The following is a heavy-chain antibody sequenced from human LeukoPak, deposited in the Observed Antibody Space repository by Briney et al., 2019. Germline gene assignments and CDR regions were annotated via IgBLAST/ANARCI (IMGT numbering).Heavy chain of an antibody. CDR1: GFTFSSYS. CDR2: ISSSSSYI. CDR3: ASGVRSGSYPFDY. J-gene: IGHJ4*02. Sequence: GGSLRLSCAASGFTFSSYSMNWVRQAPGKGLEWVSSISSSSSYIYYADSVKGRFTVSRDNAKNSLYLQMNSLRAEDTAVYYCASGVRSGSYPFDYWGQGTLVTVSS. D-gene: IGHD1-26*01. V-gene: IGHV3-21*01.